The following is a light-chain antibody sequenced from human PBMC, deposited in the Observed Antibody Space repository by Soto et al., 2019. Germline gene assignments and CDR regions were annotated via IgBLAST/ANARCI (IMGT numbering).Light chain of an antibody. J-gene: IGLJ3*02. CDR3: RSYTTSRPWV. CDR1: NSDVGGYNY. V-gene: IGLV2-14*01. Sequence: QSALTQPASVSGSPGQSITISCTGTNSDVGGYNYFSWYQQHPGKVPKLMIYEVSYRPSGISRRFSASKAGNTASLTISGLQAEDEADSHCRSYTTSRPWVFGGGTPVTVL. CDR2: EVS.